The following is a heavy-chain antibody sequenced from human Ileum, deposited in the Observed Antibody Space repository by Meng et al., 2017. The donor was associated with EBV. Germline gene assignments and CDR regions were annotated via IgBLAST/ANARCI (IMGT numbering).Heavy chain of an antibody. CDR2: ISAYNGNT. J-gene: IGHJ4*02. Sequence: QVQLVQSGSELKKPXXSVKVSCKASGYTFTNYGITWVRQAPGQGLEWMGWISAYNGNTNYAQTLQGRLTMTTDTSTSTAYMELRSLRSDDTAVYYCARVEVGITSGDYWGQGTMVTVSS. CDR3: ARVEVGITSGDY. CDR1: GYTFTNYG. V-gene: IGHV1-18*01. D-gene: IGHD1-26*01.